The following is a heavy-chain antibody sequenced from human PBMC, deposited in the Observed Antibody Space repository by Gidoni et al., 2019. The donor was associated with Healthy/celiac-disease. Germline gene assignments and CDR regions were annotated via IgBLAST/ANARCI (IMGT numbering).Heavy chain of an antibody. Sequence: EVQLLESGGGLVQPGGSLRLSCAASGFTFSSSAMSWVRQAPGKGLEWVSAISGSGGSTYYADSVKGRFTISRDNSKNTLYLQMNSLRAEDTAVYYCAKGERGGWSSYYYGMDVWGQGTTVTLSS. V-gene: IGHV3-23*01. J-gene: IGHJ6*02. D-gene: IGHD6-19*01. CDR1: GFTFSSSA. CDR3: AKGERGGWSSYYYGMDV. CDR2: ISGSGGST.